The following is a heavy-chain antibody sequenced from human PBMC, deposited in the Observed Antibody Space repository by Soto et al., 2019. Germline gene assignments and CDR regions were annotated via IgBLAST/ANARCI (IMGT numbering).Heavy chain of an antibody. Sequence: LSLTCAVYGGSFSGYYWSWIRQPPGKGLEWIGEINHSGSTNYNPSLKSRVTISVDTSKNQFSLKLSSVTAADTAVYYCARGLYYGGNSAYFQHWGQGTLVTVSS. D-gene: IGHD4-17*01. CDR3: ARGLYYGGNSAYFQH. J-gene: IGHJ1*01. CDR1: GGSFSGYY. V-gene: IGHV4-34*01. CDR2: INHSGST.